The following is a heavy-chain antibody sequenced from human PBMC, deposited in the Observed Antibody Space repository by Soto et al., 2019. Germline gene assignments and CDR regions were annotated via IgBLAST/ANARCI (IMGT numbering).Heavy chain of an antibody. Sequence: SETLSLTCTVSGGSISSGDYYWSWIRQPPGKGLEWIGYIYYSGSTYYNPSLKSRVTISVDTSKNQFSLKLSSVTAADTAVYYCARELVAQNWFDPWGQGTLVTV. CDR2: IYYSGST. V-gene: IGHV4-30-4*01. J-gene: IGHJ5*02. CDR1: GGSISSGDYY. CDR3: ARELVAQNWFDP.